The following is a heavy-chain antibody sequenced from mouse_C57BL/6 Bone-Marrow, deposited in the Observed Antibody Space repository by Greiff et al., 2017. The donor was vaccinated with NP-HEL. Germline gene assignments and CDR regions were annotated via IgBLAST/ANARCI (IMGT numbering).Heavy chain of an antibody. V-gene: IGHV1-81*01. CDR1: GYTFTSYG. J-gene: IGHJ3*01. Sequence: QVQLKQSGAELARPGASVKLSCKASGYTFTSYGISWVKQRTGQGLEWIGEIYPRSGNTYYNEKFKGKATLTADKSSSTAYMELRSLTSEDSAVYFCARAGYPAWFAYWGQGTRVTVSA. CDR3: ARAGYPAWFAY. CDR2: IYPRSGNT. D-gene: IGHD2-2*01.